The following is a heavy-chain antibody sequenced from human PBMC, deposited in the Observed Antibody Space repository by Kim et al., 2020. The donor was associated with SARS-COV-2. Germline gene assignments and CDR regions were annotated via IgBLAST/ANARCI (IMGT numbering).Heavy chain of an antibody. CDR3: SSPRFTGRYPFHY. J-gene: IGHJ4*02. CDR1: GYTFSQYW. Sequence: GESLKISCKGSGYTFSQYWIGWVRQMPGKGLEWVGIIYPGDSDTRYSPSFQGQITISADKSISTAYLQWNSLKASDTAIYFCSSPRFTGRYPFHYWGQGTLVTVSS. V-gene: IGHV5-51*06. CDR2: IYPGDSDT. D-gene: IGHD1-1*01.